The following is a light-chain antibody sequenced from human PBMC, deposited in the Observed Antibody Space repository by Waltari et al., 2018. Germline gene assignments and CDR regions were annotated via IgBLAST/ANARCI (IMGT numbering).Light chain of an antibody. J-gene: IGLJ1*01. Sequence: QSALTQPASVPGSPGQSTTISCTGTDSDVGAYHFVSWYRQHPGKAPHLIIYEVSERPPGISDRFSGSKSDNTASLTISGLQADDEAVYYCSSYTTSSAPGVFGTGTKVTVL. CDR3: SSYTTSSAPGV. CDR2: EVS. CDR1: DSDVGAYHF. V-gene: IGLV2-14*01.